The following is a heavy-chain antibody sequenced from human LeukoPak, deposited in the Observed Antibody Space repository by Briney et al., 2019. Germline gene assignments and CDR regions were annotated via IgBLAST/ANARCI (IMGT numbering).Heavy chain of an antibody. V-gene: IGHV3-23*01. CDR3: AREDRGYDYDF. CDR1: GFTFSSSA. CDR2: ISASGSSA. D-gene: IGHD5-12*01. Sequence: GGSLRLSCAASGFTFSSSAMSWVRQAPGKGLEWVSAISASGSSAYYADSVKGRFTVSRDNSENTLYLQMNSLRAEDTAEYYCAREDRGYDYDFWGQGTLVTVSS. J-gene: IGHJ4*02.